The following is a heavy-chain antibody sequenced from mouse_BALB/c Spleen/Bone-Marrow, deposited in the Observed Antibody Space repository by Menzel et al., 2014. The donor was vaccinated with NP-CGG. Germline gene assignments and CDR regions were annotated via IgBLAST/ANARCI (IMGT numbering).Heavy chain of an antibody. V-gene: IGHV3-2*02. J-gene: IGHJ2*01. CDR2: ISYSGSS. Sequence: EVQRVESGPGLVKPSQSLSLTCTVTGYSITSDYAWNWIRQFPGNKLAWMGYISYSGSSSYNPSLESRISITRDTSKTQFFLQLHSVTTEDTATYYCARYDYDVGYFDYWGQGTTLTVSS. CDR3: ARYDYDVGYFDY. D-gene: IGHD2-4*01. CDR1: GYSITSDYA.